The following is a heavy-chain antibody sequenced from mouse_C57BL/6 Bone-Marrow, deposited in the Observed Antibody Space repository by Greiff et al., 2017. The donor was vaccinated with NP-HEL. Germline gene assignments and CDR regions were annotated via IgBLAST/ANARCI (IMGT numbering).Heavy chain of an antibody. J-gene: IGHJ1*03. V-gene: IGHV1-26*01. Sequence: VQLQQSGPELVKPGASVKISCKASGYTFTDYYMNWVKQSHGKSLEWIGDINPNNGGTSYNQKFKGKATLTVDKSSSTAYMELRSLTSEDSAVYYCALSFYFDVWGTGTTVTVSS. CDR2: INPNNGGT. D-gene: IGHD6-1*01. CDR3: ALSFYFDV. CDR1: GYTFTDYY.